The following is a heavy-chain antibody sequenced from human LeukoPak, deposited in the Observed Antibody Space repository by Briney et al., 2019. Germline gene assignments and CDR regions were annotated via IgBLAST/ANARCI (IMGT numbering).Heavy chain of an antibody. Sequence: SGGSLRLSCAASGFTFSSYSMNWVRQAPGKGLEWDSSISSSSSYIYYADSVKGRFTISRDNAKNSLYLQMNSLRAEDTAVYYCARSLTLIAARPDYWGQGTLVTVSS. CDR3: ARSLTLIAARPDY. D-gene: IGHD6-6*01. J-gene: IGHJ4*02. CDR2: ISSSSSYI. V-gene: IGHV3-21*01. CDR1: GFTFSSYS.